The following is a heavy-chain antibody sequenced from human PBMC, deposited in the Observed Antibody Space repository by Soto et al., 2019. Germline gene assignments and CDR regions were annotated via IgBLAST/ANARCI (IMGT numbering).Heavy chain of an antibody. Sequence: SETLSLTCTVSGGSISSYYWSWIRQPPGKGLEWIGYIYYSGSTNYNPSLKSRVTISVDTSKNQFSLKLSSVTAADTAVYYCARARYYYGSGGYYFDYWGQGTLVTVSS. V-gene: IGHV4-59*01. J-gene: IGHJ4*02. D-gene: IGHD3-10*01. CDR3: ARARYYYGSGGYYFDY. CDR2: IYYSGST. CDR1: GGSISSYY.